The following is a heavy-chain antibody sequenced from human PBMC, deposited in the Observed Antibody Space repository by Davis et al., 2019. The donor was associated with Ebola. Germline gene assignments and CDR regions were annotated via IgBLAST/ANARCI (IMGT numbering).Heavy chain of an antibody. CDR3: ARDRCSGGSCYLGGTPPDY. Sequence: AASVHVSCQASGGTFSSYAISWVRQAPGQGLEWMGGIIPIFGTANYAQKFQGRVTITADKSTSTAYMELSSLRSEDTAVYYCARDRCSGGSCYLGGTPPDYWGQGTLVTVSS. J-gene: IGHJ4*02. D-gene: IGHD2-15*01. V-gene: IGHV1-69*06. CDR1: GGTFSSYA. CDR2: IIPIFGTA.